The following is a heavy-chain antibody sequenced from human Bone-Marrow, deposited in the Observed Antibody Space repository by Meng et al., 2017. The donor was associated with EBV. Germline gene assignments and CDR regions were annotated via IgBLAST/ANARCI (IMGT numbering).Heavy chain of an antibody. Sequence: QVPLSQWAAGLLPLSARLSLTCAVCCGSFSGYYRSWSRPPPGKGLEWIGDINHSGSTNYNPSLKSRVTISVDTSKNQFSLKLSSVTAADTAVYYCARSSLEGGFDYWGQGTLVTVSS. CDR1: CGSFSGYY. J-gene: IGHJ4*02. V-gene: IGHV4-34*01. CDR2: INHSGST. CDR3: ARSSLEGGFDY. D-gene: IGHD3-10*01.